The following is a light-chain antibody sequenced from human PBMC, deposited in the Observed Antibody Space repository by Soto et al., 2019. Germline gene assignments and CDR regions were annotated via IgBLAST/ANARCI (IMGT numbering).Light chain of an antibody. CDR3: QQSNSFPWT. CDR2: AAS. CDR1: QGISYW. Sequence: DIQMTQSPSSVSAYVGERLTITCRASQGISYWLAWYQQKPGKAPKALIYAASTLHSGVPSRFSGSGSGTDFTLTISNLQPDDSAIYYCQQSNSFPWTFGQGTKVEIK. V-gene: IGKV1-12*01. J-gene: IGKJ1*01.